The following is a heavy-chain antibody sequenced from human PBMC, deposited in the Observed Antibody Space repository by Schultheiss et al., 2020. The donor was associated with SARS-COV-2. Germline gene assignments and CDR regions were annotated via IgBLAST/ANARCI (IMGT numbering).Heavy chain of an antibody. CDR1: GFTFSSYA. Sequence: GGSLRLSCAASGFTFSSYAMSWVRQAPGKGLEWVSAISGSGGSTYYADSVKGRFTLSRDNSKNTIFLQMNSLRPDDTAVYYCARDQNWGFDYWGQGALVTVSS. J-gene: IGHJ4*02. D-gene: IGHD7-27*01. V-gene: IGHV3-23*01. CDR2: ISGSGGST. CDR3: ARDQNWGFDY.